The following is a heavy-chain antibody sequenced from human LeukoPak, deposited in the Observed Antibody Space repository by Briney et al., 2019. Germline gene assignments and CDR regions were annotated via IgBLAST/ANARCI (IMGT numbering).Heavy chain of an antibody. CDR1: GYTFTSYG. CDR3: AREWADYYDSSPPYFDY. CDR2: ISAYNGNT. D-gene: IGHD3-22*01. Sequence: VASVTVSCKASGYTFTSYGISWVRQAPGQGLEWMGWISAYNGNTNYAQKLQGRVTMTTDTSTSTAYMELRSLRSDDTAVYYCAREWADYYDSSPPYFDYWGQGTLVTVSS. V-gene: IGHV1-18*01. J-gene: IGHJ4*02.